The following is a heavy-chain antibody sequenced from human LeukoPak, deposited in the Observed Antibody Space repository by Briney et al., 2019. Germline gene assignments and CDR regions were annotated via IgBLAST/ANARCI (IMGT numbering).Heavy chain of an antibody. V-gene: IGHV1-69*13. J-gene: IGHJ3*02. CDR2: IIPIFGTA. D-gene: IGHD2-21*02. CDR3: ARPNCGGDCYSDRGAFDI. Sequence: SVKVSCKASGYTFNTYGITWVRQAPGQGLEWMGGIIPIFGTANYAQKFQGRVTITADESTSTVYMELSSLRSEDTAVYYCARPNCGGDCYSDRGAFDIWGQGTMVTVSS. CDR1: GYTFNTYG.